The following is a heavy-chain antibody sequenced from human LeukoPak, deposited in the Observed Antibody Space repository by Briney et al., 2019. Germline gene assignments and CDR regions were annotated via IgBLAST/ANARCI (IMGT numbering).Heavy chain of an antibody. D-gene: IGHD6-13*01. V-gene: IGHV3-21*04. CDR1: GFTLSSYS. CDR2: ISSSSTYI. J-gene: IGHJ6*03. CDR3: VRRGIGYSTSFIDYYYMDV. Sequence: GGSLRLSCAASGFTLSSYSMNWVRQAPGKGLEWVSSISSSSTYIYSADSVKGRFTISRDNAKNSLYLQMNSLRGEDTALYHCVRRGIGYSTSFIDYYYMDVWGKGTTVTISS.